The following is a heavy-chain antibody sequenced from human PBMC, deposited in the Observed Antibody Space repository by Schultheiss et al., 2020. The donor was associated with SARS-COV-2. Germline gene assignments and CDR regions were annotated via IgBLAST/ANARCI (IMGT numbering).Heavy chain of an antibody. CDR3: ARVGWGTWNYANGMDV. D-gene: IGHD1-7*01. J-gene: IGHJ6*02. Sequence: GGSLRLSCAASGFTFSSYGMHWVRQAPGKGLEWVAVISYDGSNKYYADSVKGRFTISRDNSKNTLYLQMNSLRAEDTAVYYCARVGWGTWNYANGMDVWGQGTTVTVSS. V-gene: IGHV3-30*03. CDR2: ISYDGSNK. CDR1: GFTFSSYG.